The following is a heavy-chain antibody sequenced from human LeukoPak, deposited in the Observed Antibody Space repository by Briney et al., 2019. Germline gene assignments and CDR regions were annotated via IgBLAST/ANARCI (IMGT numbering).Heavy chain of an antibody. CDR3: ARDSLLWFGEGLDY. CDR1: GFTFSSYG. CDR2: IWYDGSNK. Sequence: SGGSLRLSCAASGFTFSSYGMHWVRQAPGKGLEWVAVIWYDGSNKYYADSVKGRFTISRDNSKNTLYLQVNSLRAEDTAVYYCARDSLLWFGEGLDYWGQGTLVTVSS. V-gene: IGHV3-33*01. J-gene: IGHJ4*02. D-gene: IGHD3-10*01.